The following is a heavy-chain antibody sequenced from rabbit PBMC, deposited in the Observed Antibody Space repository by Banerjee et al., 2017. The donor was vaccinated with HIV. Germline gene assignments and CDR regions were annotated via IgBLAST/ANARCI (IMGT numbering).Heavy chain of an antibody. J-gene: IGHJ4*01. V-gene: IGHV1S45*01. Sequence: QEQLVESGGGLVQPGGSLKLSCKASGFDFSSYGVSWVRQAPGKGLEWIACINTSSGNTVYASWAKGRFTISKTSSTTVTLQMTSLTAADTATYFCARDLAGVIGWNFNLWGQGTLVTV. CDR3: ARDLAGVIGWNFNL. CDR2: INTSSGNT. D-gene: IGHD4-1*01. CDR1: GFDFSSYG.